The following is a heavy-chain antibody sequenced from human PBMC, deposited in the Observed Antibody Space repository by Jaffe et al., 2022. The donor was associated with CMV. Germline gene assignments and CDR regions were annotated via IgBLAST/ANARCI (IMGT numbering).Heavy chain of an antibody. V-gene: IGHV4-34*01. J-gene: IGHJ4*02. CDR2: INHSGST. Sequence: QVQLQQWGAGLLKPSETLSLTCAVYGGSFSGYYWSWIRQPPGKGLEWIGEINHSGSTNYNPSLKSRVTISVDTSKNQFSLKLSSVTAADTAVYYCARGGWGAAGWSDYWGQGTLVTVSS. CDR3: ARGGWGAAGWSDY. D-gene: IGHD6-25*01. CDR1: GGSFSGYY.